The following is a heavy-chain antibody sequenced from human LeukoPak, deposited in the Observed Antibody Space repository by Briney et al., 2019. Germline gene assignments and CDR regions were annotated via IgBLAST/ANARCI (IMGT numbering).Heavy chain of an antibody. CDR1: GGSFSGYY. J-gene: IGHJ6*03. CDR2: INHSGST. D-gene: IGHD6-13*01. CDR3: ARGFAQQVGTGYFYMDV. Sequence: PSETPSLTCAVYGGSFSGYYWSWIRQPPGKGLEWIGEINHSGSTNYNPSLKSRVTISVDTSKNQFSLKLSSVTAADTAVYYCARGFAQQVGTGYFYMDVWGKGTTVTVSS. V-gene: IGHV4-34*01.